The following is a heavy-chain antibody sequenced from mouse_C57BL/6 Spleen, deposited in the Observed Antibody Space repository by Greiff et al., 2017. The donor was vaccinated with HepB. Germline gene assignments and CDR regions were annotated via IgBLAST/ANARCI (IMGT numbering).Heavy chain of an antibody. CDR3: TEIYDGYSYAMDY. V-gene: IGHV1-15*01. CDR1: GYTFTDYE. D-gene: IGHD2-3*01. Sequence: VQLQQSGAELVRPGASVTLSCKASGYTFTDYEMHWVKQTPVHGLEWIGAIDPETGGTAYNQKFKGKAILTADKSSSTAYMELRSLTSEDSAVYYCTEIYDGYSYAMDYWGQGTSVTVSS. CDR2: IDPETGGT. J-gene: IGHJ4*01.